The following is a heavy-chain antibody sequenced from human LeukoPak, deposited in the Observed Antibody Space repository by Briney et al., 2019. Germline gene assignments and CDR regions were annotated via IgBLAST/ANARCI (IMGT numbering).Heavy chain of an antibody. CDR2: INAGNGNT. V-gene: IGHV1-3*01. D-gene: IGHD6-19*01. J-gene: IGHJ6*02. CDR3: ARARGWPLYYYYGMDV. CDR1: GYTFTSYA. Sequence: GASVKVSCKASGYTFTSYAMHWVRQAPGQRLEWMGWINAGNGNTKYSQKFQGRVTITRDTSASTAHMELSSLRSEDTAVYYCARARGWPLYYYYGMDVWGQGTTVTVSS.